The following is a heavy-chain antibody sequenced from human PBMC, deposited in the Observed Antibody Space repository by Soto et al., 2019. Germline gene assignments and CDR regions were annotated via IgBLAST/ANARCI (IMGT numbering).Heavy chain of an antibody. D-gene: IGHD6-13*01. CDR2: ISYDGSNK. Sequence: QVQLVESGGGVVQPGRSLRLSCAASGFTFSSYAMHWVRQAPGKGLEWVAVISYDGSNKYYADSVKGRFTISRDNSKNTLDLQMNSLGAGDTGVYYCARDQGLRCSWYGYFDYWGQGTLVTGSS. V-gene: IGHV3-30-3*01. CDR3: ARDQGLRCSWYGYFDY. CDR1: GFTFSSYA. J-gene: IGHJ4*02.